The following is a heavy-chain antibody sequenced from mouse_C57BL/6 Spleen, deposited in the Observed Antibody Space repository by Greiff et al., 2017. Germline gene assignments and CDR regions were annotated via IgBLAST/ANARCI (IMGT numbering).Heavy chain of an antibody. CDR3: ARRGVYYDYGRFDY. V-gene: IGHV1-42*01. CDR2: INPSTGGT. D-gene: IGHD2-4*01. CDR1: GYSFTGYY. J-gene: IGHJ2*01. Sequence: VQLQQSGPELVKPGASVKISCKASGYSFTGYYMNWVKQSPEKSLEWIGEINPSTGGTTYNQKFKAKATLTVDKSSSTAYMQLKSLTSEDSAVYYCARRGVYYDYGRFDYWGQGTTLTVSS.